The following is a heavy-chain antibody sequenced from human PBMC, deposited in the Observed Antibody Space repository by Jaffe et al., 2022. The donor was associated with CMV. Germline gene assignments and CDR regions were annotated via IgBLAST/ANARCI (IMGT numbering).Heavy chain of an antibody. CDR1: GFTFSSYA. CDR3: ARDRGYIAAAGIVVRMDV. CDR2: ISSNGGST. Sequence: EVQLVESGGGLVQPGGSLRLSCAASGFTFSSYAMHWVRQAPGKGLEYVSAISSNGGSTYYANSVKGRFTISRDNSKNTLYLQMGSLRAEDMAVYYCARDRGYIAAAGIVVRMDVWGKGTTVTVSS. V-gene: IGHV3-64*01. D-gene: IGHD6-13*01. J-gene: IGHJ6*04.